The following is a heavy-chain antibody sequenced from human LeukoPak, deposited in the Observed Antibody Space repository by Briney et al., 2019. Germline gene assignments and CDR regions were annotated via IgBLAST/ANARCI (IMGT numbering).Heavy chain of an antibody. Sequence: GESLRISCKGSGYSFTSYWISWVRQMPGKGLEWMGIIYPGDSDTRYSPSFQGQVTISADKSISTAYLQWSSLGASDTAMYYCARRGCNGGSCYAHWGQGTLVTVSS. CDR2: IYPGDSDT. CDR3: ARRGCNGGSCYAH. V-gene: IGHV5-51*01. D-gene: IGHD2-15*01. CDR1: GYSFTSYW. J-gene: IGHJ4*02.